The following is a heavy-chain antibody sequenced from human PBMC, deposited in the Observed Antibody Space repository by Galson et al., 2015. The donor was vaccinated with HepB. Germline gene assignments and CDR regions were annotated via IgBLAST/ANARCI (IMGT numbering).Heavy chain of an antibody. D-gene: IGHD6-19*01. CDR3: ARFSRGGWSNYYYYVMDV. V-gene: IGHV3-7*03. CDR2: IKQDGSEK. Sequence: SLRLSCAASGFTFSSYWMSWVRQAPGKGLEWVANIKQDGSEKYYVDSVKGRFTISRDNAKNSLYLQMNSLRAEDTAVYYCARFSRGGWSNYYYYVMDVWGQGTTVTVSS. CDR1: GFTFSSYW. J-gene: IGHJ6*02.